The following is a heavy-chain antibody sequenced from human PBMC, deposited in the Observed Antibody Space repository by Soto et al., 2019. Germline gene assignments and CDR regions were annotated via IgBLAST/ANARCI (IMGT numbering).Heavy chain of an antibody. J-gene: IGHJ3*02. V-gene: IGHV4-59*01. CDR2: IYYSGST. Sequence: SETLSLTCTVSGGSISSYYWSWIRQPPGKGLEWIGYIYYSGSTNYNPSLKSRVTISVDTSKNQFSLKLSSVTAADTAVYYCARYSGYDMDAFDIWGQGTMVTVSS. CDR3: ARYSGYDMDAFDI. CDR1: GGSISSYY. D-gene: IGHD5-12*01.